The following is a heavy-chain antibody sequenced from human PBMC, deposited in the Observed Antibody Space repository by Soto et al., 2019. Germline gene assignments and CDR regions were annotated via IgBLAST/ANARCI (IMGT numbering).Heavy chain of an antibody. D-gene: IGHD2-2*02. J-gene: IGHJ6*03. CDR3: AKVGGYCRSTSCYTRDYYYYYMDV. CDR1: GFTFSSYA. V-gene: IGHV3-23*01. Sequence: GGSLRLSCAASGFTFSSYAMSWVRQAPGKGLEWVSAISGSGGSTYYADSVKGRFTITRDNSKNTLYLQMNSLRAEDRAVYYCAKVGGYCRSTSCYTRDYYYYYMDVWGKGTTVTVSS. CDR2: ISGSGGST.